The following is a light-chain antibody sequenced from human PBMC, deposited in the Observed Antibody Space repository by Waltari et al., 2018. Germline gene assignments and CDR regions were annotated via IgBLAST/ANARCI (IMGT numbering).Light chain of an antibody. Sequence: DIQLTQSPSFLSASVRDRVTITCRASQGISTYLAWYQQKPGKAPKLLIYAASTLQSDIPSRFSGSGSGTEFTLTISSLQPEDFATYYCLHLNNFPLSFGRGTK. CDR2: AAS. CDR1: QGISTY. CDR3: LHLNNFPLS. V-gene: IGKV1-9*01. J-gene: IGKJ4*01.